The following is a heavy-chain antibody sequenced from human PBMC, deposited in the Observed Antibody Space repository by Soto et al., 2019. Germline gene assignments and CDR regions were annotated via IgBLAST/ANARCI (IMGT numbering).Heavy chain of an antibody. CDR3: ATWHERERAYDV. Sequence: SQTLSVTCAISGDSVSSNSAAWNWIRQSPSRGLEWLGRTYYRSKWYNDYAVSVKSRITINPDTSKNQFSLQLNSVTPGDTAVYYCATWHERERAYDVWGQGTTVTVSS. CDR2: TYYRSKWYN. J-gene: IGHJ3*01. CDR1: GDSVSSNSAA. V-gene: IGHV6-1*01. D-gene: IGHD1-1*01.